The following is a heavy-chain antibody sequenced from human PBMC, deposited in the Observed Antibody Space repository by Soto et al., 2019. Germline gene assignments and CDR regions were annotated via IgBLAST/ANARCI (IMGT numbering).Heavy chain of an antibody. Sequence: GGSLRLSCAASGFTFSSYGMYWVRQAPGKGLEWVAVIWYDGSNKYYADSVKGRFTISRDNSKNTLYLQMNSLRAEDTAVYYCARGIVLMVYAHLSTDYWGQGTLVTVSS. V-gene: IGHV3-33*01. CDR1: GFTFSSYG. D-gene: IGHD2-8*01. J-gene: IGHJ4*02. CDR3: ARGIVLMVYAHLSTDY. CDR2: IWYDGSNK.